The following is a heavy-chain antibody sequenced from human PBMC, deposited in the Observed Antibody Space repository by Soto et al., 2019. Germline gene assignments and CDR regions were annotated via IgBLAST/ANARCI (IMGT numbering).Heavy chain of an antibody. D-gene: IGHD3-3*01. Sequence: ASVKVSCKASGYTFTSYDMHWVRQAPGQGLEWMGIINPSGGSTSYAQKFQGRVTMTGDTSTSTVYMELSSLRSEDTAVYYCAIDPGCIDFWSGYRNWFDSWGQGTLVTVSS. V-gene: IGHV1-46*03. J-gene: IGHJ5*01. CDR1: GYTFTSYD. CDR2: INPSGGST. CDR3: AIDPGCIDFWSGYRNWFDS.